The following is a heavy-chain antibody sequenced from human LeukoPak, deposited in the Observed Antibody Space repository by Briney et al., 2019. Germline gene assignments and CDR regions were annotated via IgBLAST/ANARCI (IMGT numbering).Heavy chain of an antibody. CDR3: AKHYYDSSGYYVELDY. CDR1: GFTFSSYV. Sequence: PGGSLRLSCAASGFTFSSYVMHWVRQAPGKGLEWVAIISYDGSNEYYADSVKGRFTISRDNSKNTLYLQMNSLRAEDTAVYYCAKHYYDSSGYYVELDYWGQGTLVTVSS. CDR2: ISYDGSNE. D-gene: IGHD3-22*01. J-gene: IGHJ4*02. V-gene: IGHV3-30*04.